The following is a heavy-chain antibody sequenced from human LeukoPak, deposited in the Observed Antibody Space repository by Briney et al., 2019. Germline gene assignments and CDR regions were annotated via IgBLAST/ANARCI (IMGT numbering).Heavy chain of an antibody. Sequence: ASVKVSCKASGYTFTGYYMHWVRQAPGQGLEWMGWINPNSGGTNYARKFQGRVTMTRNTSISTAYMELSSLRSEDTAVYYCARGNRIQLWFIDYYYYMDVWGKGTTVTISS. D-gene: IGHD5-18*01. CDR2: INPNSGGT. J-gene: IGHJ6*03. V-gene: IGHV1-2*02. CDR3: ARGNRIQLWFIDYYYYMDV. CDR1: GYTFTGYY.